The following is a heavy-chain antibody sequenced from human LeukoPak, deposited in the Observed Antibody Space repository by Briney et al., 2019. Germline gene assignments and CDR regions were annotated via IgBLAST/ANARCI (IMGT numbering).Heavy chain of an antibody. CDR2: ISGSGGST. CDR1: GFTFSSYA. CDR3: AKPGPHIALGYYFYMDV. J-gene: IGHJ6*03. Sequence: PGGSLRLSCAASGFTFSSYAMSWVRQAPGKGLEWVSGISGSGGSTYYADSVKGRFTISRDNSKNTLYLQMNSLGAEDTAVYYCAKPGPHIALGYYFYMDVWGKGTTVTVSS. V-gene: IGHV3-23*01.